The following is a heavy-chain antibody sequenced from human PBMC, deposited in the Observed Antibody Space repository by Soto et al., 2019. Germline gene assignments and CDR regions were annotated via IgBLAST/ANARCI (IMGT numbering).Heavy chain of an antibody. CDR3: ARGLGYCSGGSCYSRYYYGMDV. CDR2: TYYRSKWYS. Sequence: PSQTLSLTCAISGDSVSSNSAAWNWIRQSPSRGLEWLGRTYYRSKWYSDYASSVRSRVTINPDTSKNQFSLQLNSVTPEDTAVYYCARGLGYCSGGSCYSRYYYGMDVWGQGTTVTVSS. D-gene: IGHD2-15*01. CDR1: GDSVSSNSAA. J-gene: IGHJ6*02. V-gene: IGHV6-1*01.